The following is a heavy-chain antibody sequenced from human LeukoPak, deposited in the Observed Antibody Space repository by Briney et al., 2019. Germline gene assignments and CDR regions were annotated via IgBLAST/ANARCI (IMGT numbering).Heavy chain of an antibody. V-gene: IGHV1-46*01. CDR2: ITASGGGT. CDR1: GYTFTSYY. CDR3: ARDVTVAGIPAFDI. D-gene: IGHD6-19*01. J-gene: IGHJ3*02. Sequence: GASVKVSCKASGYTFTSYYLHWVRQAPGQGLEWMGVITASGGGTTYAQKFQGRVTMTRDTSSSTVYMELTSLRSEDTAVYYCARDVTVAGIPAFDIWGQGTMVTVSS.